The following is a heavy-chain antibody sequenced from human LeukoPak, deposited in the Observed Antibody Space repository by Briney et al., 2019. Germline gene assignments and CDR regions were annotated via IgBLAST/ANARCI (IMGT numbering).Heavy chain of an antibody. CDR3: ASGSGSYDWFDP. V-gene: IGHV1-69*13. Sequence: SVKVSCKASGGTFSSYAISWVRQAPGQGLEWMGGIIPIFGTANYAQKFQGRVTITADESTSTAYMELSSLRSEDTAVYYCASGSGSYDWFDPWGQGTLATVSS. CDR1: GGTFSSYA. J-gene: IGHJ5*02. D-gene: IGHD1-26*01. CDR2: IIPIFGTA.